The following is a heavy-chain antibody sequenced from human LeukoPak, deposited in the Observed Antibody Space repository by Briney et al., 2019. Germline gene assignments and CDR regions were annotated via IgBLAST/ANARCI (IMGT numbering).Heavy chain of an antibody. CDR3: AKGHITMVRGVIDY. J-gene: IGHJ4*02. D-gene: IGHD3-10*01. CDR1: GFTFSSYG. V-gene: IGHV3-23*01. CDR2: ISGSGGST. Sequence: PGRSLRLSCAASGFTFSSYGMTWVRQAPGRGLEWVSGISGSGGSTYYADSVKGRFTISRDNSKNTLYLQMNSLRAEDTAVYYCAKGHITMVRGVIDYWGQGTLVTVSS.